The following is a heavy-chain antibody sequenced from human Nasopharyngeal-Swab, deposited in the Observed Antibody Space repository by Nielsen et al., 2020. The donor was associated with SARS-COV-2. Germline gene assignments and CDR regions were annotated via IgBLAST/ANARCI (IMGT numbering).Heavy chain of an antibody. CDR3: ARVRGGSSSWYQGSDAFDI. J-gene: IGHJ3*02. V-gene: IGHV1-18*04. D-gene: IGHD6-13*01. CDR2: ISAYNGNT. CDR1: GYTFTSYG. Sequence: ASVKVSCKASGYTFTSYGISWVRQAPGQGLEWMGWISAYNGNTNYAQKLQGRVTMTTDTSTSTAYMELRSLRSDDTAVYYCARVRGGSSSWYQGSDAFDIWGQGTMVTVS.